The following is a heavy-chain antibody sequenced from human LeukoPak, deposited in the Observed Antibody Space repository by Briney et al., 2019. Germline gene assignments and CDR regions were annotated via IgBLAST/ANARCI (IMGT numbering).Heavy chain of an antibody. Sequence: ASVRVSCKASGYTFTSYGISWVRPAPGQGVEWMGWISAYNGNTNNAQKLQGRVTITTVTSTITADVELRSLRSDDTAVYYCAREQLGYSYGSHFLMDVWGQGTTVTVSS. CDR3: AREQLGYSYGSHFLMDV. CDR1: GYTFTSYG. CDR2: ISAYNGNT. V-gene: IGHV1-18*01. D-gene: IGHD5-18*01. J-gene: IGHJ6*02.